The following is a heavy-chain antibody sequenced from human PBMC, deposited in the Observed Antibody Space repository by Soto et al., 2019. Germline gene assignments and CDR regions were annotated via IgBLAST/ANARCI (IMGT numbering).Heavy chain of an antibody. Sequence: PSETLSLTCTVSGGSISSGGYYWSWIRQHPGKGLEWIGYIYYSGSTYYNPSLKSRVTISVDTSKNRFSLKLSSVTAADTAVYYCARERDYYYGMDVWGQGTTVTVSS. CDR2: IYYSGST. CDR1: GGSISSGGYY. V-gene: IGHV4-31*03. CDR3: ARERDYYYGMDV. J-gene: IGHJ6*02.